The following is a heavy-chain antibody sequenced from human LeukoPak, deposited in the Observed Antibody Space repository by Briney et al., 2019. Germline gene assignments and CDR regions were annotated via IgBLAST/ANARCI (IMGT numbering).Heavy chain of an antibody. CDR3: ARDGSYFLGDAFDI. Sequence: ASVKVSCKASGYTFTGYYMHWVRQAPGQGLEWMGRINPNSGGTNYAQKFQGRVTMTRDTSISTAYMELSGLRSDDTAVYYCARDGSYFLGDAFDIWGQGTMVTVSS. CDR1: GYTFTGYY. D-gene: IGHD1-26*01. V-gene: IGHV1-2*06. J-gene: IGHJ3*02. CDR2: INPNSGGT.